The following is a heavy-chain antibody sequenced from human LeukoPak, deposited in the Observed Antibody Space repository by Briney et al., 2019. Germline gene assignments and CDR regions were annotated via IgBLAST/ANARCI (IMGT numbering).Heavy chain of an antibody. V-gene: IGHV1-46*01. J-gene: IGHJ6*02. CDR1: GYTFTGYY. CDR3: ARDRGSRRLRYFDWLPPDLLGMDV. Sequence: GASVKVSCKASGYTFTGYYMHWVRQAPGQGLEWMGIINPSGGSTSYAQKFQGRVTMTRDTSTSTAYMELSSLRSEDTAVYYCARDRGSRRLRYFDWLPPDLLGMDVWGQGTTVTVSS. D-gene: IGHD3-9*01. CDR2: INPSGGST.